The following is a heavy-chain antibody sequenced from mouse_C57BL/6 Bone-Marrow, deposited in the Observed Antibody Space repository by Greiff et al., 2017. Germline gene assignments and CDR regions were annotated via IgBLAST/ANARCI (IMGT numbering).Heavy chain of an antibody. Sequence: VKVVESGAELARPGASVKLSCKASGYTFTSYGISWVKQRTGQGLEWIGEIYPRSGNTYYNEKFKGKATLTADKSSSTAYMELRSLTSEDSAVYFCARNGWLLRGYFDYWGQGTTLTVSS. CDR2: IYPRSGNT. CDR1: GYTFTSYG. D-gene: IGHD2-3*01. J-gene: IGHJ2*01. V-gene: IGHV1-81*01. CDR3: ARNGWLLRGYFDY.